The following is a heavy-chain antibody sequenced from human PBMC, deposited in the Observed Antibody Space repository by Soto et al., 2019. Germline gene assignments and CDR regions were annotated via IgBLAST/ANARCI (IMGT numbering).Heavy chain of an antibody. Sequence: SETLSLTCTVSGGSISSYYWSWIRQPPGKGLEWIGYIYYSGSTNYNPSLKSRVTISVDTSKNQFSLKLSSVTAADTAVYYCARCHGITGTTQGNWFDPWGHGTLVTVSS. V-gene: IGHV4-59*01. CDR1: GGSISSYY. CDR2: IYYSGST. J-gene: IGHJ5*02. D-gene: IGHD1-7*01. CDR3: ARCHGITGTTQGNWFDP.